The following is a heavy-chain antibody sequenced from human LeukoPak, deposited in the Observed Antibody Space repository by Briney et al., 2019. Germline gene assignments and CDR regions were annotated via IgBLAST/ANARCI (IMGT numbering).Heavy chain of an antibody. CDR3: AGGPTRYYFDY. V-gene: IGHV3-23*01. CDR1: GFTFSSYA. D-gene: IGHD2-2*01. CDR2: ISGSDGST. J-gene: IGHJ4*02. Sequence: GGSLSLSCAASGFTFSSYAMSWVRQAPGKGLEWVSVISGSDGSTYYADSVKGRFTISRDNSKNTLYLQMNSLRAEDTAVYYCAGGPTRYYFDYWGQGTLVTVSS.